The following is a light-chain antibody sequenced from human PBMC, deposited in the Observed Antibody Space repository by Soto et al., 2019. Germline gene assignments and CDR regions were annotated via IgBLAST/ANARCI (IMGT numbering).Light chain of an antibody. CDR3: QQTYSTPYT. J-gene: IGKJ2*01. CDR2: TAS. V-gene: IGKV1-39*01. Sequence: DIQMTQSPSSLSASVGDRVTITCRASQSISNYLNWYQQRPGKAPKLLIYTASALQSGVPTRFSGCGSGTDFTLTISSLQPEDIATYYCQQTYSTPYTFGQGTKLEIK. CDR1: QSISNY.